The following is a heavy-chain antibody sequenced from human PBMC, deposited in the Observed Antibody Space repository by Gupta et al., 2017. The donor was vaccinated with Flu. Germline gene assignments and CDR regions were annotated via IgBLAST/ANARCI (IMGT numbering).Heavy chain of an antibody. CDR2: IGVGGET. CDR3: ARDLTLLDSSGLYYYYGLDV. Sequence: EVQLVESGGGLVQPGGSLRLSCAASGFTFSNYDMHWVRQATGKGLEWVSAIGVGGETYYPDSVKGRFTISRENTKNSLYLQMNSLRAGDTAVYYCARDLTLLDSSGLYYYYGLDVWGPGTTVTVSS. V-gene: IGHV3-13*04. CDR1: GFTFSNYD. J-gene: IGHJ6*02. D-gene: IGHD3-22*01.